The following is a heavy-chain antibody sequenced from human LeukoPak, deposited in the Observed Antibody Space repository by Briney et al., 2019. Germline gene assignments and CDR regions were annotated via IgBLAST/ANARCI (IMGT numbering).Heavy chain of an antibody. D-gene: IGHD2-2*01. CDR3: ARTRVPAAPHPFDY. J-gene: IGHJ4*02. CDR1: GGTFSSYA. CDR2: IIPIFGIA. V-gene: IGHV1-69*04. Sequence: SVKVSCKASGGTFSSYAISWVRQAPGQGFEWMGRIIPIFGIANYAQKFQGRVTITADKSTSTAYMELSSLRSEDTAVYCCARTRVPAAPHPFDYWGQGTLVTVSS.